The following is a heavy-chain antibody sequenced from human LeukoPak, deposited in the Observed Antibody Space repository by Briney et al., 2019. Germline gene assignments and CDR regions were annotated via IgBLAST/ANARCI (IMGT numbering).Heavy chain of an antibody. V-gene: IGHV1-2*02. Sequence: ASVTVSCKASGYTFTGYYMHWVRQAPGQGLEWMGWINPNSGGTNYAQKFQGRVTMTRDTSISTAYMELSRLRSDDTAVYYCARATLAVAGMVVWGQGTLVTVSS. CDR3: ARATLAVAGMVV. D-gene: IGHD6-19*01. CDR2: INPNSGGT. CDR1: GYTFTGYY. J-gene: IGHJ4*02.